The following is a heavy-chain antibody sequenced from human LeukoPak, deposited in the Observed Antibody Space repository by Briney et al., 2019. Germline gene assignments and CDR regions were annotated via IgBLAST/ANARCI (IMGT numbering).Heavy chain of an antibody. CDR2: ISYDGSNK. CDR3: AKAPYSSYGMDV. Sequence: GGSLRLSCAASRFTFSSYGMHWVRQAPGKGLEWVAVISYDGSNKYYADSVKGRFTISRDNSKNTLYLQMNSLRAEDTAVYYCAKAPYSSYGMDVWGQGTTVTVSS. V-gene: IGHV3-30*18. J-gene: IGHJ6*02. CDR1: RFTFSSYG. D-gene: IGHD6-13*01.